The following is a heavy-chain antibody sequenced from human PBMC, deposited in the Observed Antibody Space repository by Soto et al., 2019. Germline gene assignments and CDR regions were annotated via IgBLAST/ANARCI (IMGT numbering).Heavy chain of an antibody. CDR2: IWYDGSNK. Sequence: GGSLRLSCAASGFTFSSYGMHWVRQAPGKGLEWVAVIWYDGSNKYYADSVKGRFTISRDNSKNTLYLQMNSLRAEDTAVYYCAREGGSSGWYGGGAFDIWGQGTMVTVSS. D-gene: IGHD6-19*01. CDR3: AREGGSSGWYGGGAFDI. J-gene: IGHJ3*02. V-gene: IGHV3-33*01. CDR1: GFTFSSYG.